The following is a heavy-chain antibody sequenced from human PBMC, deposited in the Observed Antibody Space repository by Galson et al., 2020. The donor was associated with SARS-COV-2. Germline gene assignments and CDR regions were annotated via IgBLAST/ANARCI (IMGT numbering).Heavy chain of an antibody. CDR2: ISYDGSNK. Sequence: GESLKISCAASGFTFSSYAMHWVRQAPGKGLEWVAVISYDGSNKYYADSVKGRFTISRDNSKNTLYLQMNSLRAEDTAVYYCARDGGSGSQAPYYYYGMDVWGQGTTVTVSS. CDR3: ARDGGSGSQAPYYYYGMDV. V-gene: IGHV3-30-3*01. J-gene: IGHJ6*02. D-gene: IGHD3-10*01. CDR1: GFTFSSYA.